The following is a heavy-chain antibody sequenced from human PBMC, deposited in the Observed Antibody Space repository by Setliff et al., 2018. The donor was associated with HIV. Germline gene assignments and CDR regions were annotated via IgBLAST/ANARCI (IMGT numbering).Heavy chain of an antibody. D-gene: IGHD6-19*01. Sequence: PSETLSLTCTVSGGSISGHYWPWIRQAPGKGLEWIGYIYSNGGTAYNPSLKSRVTISVDTSKNQFSLKLTSVTIADTAVYYCASGRYSSGWYVRWGQGTLVTVSS. J-gene: IGHJ4*02. CDR2: IYSNGGT. V-gene: IGHV4-59*11. CDR1: GGSISGHY. CDR3: ASGRYSSGWYVR.